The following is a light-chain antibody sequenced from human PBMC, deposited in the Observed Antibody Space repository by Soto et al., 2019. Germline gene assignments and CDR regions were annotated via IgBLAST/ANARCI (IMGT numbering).Light chain of an antibody. Sequence: QPVLTQSSSASASLGPSVKLTCTLSSGHSSYIIAWHQQQPGKAPRYLMKLEVSGSYNKGSVVPDRFSGSSAGADRYLTISNLQLEDEADYYCETCDNNILVFGGGTKLTVL. CDR3: ETCDNNILV. V-gene: IGLV4-60*02. CDR2: LEVSGSY. J-gene: IGLJ2*01. CDR1: SGHSSYI.